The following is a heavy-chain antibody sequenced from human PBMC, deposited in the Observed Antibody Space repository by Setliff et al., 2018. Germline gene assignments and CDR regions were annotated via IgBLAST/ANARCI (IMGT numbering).Heavy chain of an antibody. J-gene: IGHJ4*02. CDR2: ARSKANSYTT. V-gene: IGHV3-72*01. CDR3: TATGGGTGGY. CDR1: GFTFSNYA. Sequence: GGSLRLSCAASGFTFSNYAMHWVRQAPGKGLEWVGRARSKANSYTTEYAASVKGRFTISRDDSKNSLYLQMNSLKTEDTAVYYCTATGGGTGGYWGQGTLVTVSS. D-gene: IGHD1-1*01.